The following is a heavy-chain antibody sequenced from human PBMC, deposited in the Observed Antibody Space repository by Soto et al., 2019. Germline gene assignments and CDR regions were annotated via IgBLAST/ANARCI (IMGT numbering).Heavy chain of an antibody. CDR1: GFTFSSYS. V-gene: IGHV3-23*01. CDR2: ISGSGNVP. J-gene: IGHJ4*02. Sequence: GGSLRLSCAASGFTFSSYSMSWVRQAPGKGLEWVSVISGSGNVPYYADSVKGRFTISRDNSKNTLYLQMNRLRAEDTAVYYCAREPPYFGADCRSLSDYWGQGTLVTVSS. D-gene: IGHD2-21*02. CDR3: AREPPYFGADCRSLSDY.